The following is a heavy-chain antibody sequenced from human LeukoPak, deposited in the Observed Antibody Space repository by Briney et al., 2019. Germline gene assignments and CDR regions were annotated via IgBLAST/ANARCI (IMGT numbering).Heavy chain of an antibody. CDR3: AKETYSSGWYPYFDY. J-gene: IGHJ4*02. Sequence: PGGSLRLSCVASGFTFSSYAMSWVRQAPGKGLEWVSGISGSGGSTYYADSVKGRFTISRDNSKNTLFLQMHSLRAEDTAVYYCAKETYSSGWYPYFDYWGQGTLVTVSS. D-gene: IGHD6-19*01. CDR1: GFTFSSYA. CDR2: ISGSGGST. V-gene: IGHV3-23*01.